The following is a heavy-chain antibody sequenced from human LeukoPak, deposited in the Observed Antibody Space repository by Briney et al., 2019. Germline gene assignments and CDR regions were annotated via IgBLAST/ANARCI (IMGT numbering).Heavy chain of an antibody. CDR3: ARHFTPNWGFYWYFDL. Sequence: PSETLSLTCTVSGGSISSRSYYWGWIRQPPGKGLEWTGSIYYSGSTYYNPSLKSRVTISVDTSKNQFSLKLSSVTAAETAVYYCARHFTPNWGFYWYFDLWGRGTLVTVSS. CDR1: GGSISSRSYY. CDR2: IYYSGST. J-gene: IGHJ2*01. V-gene: IGHV4-39*01. D-gene: IGHD7-27*01.